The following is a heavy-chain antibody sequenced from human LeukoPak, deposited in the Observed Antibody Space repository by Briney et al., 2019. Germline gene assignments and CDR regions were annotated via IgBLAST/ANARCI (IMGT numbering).Heavy chain of an antibody. D-gene: IGHD3-10*01. CDR2: SIPIFGTA. V-gene: IGHV1-69*13. CDR1: VGTFSSYA. J-gene: IGHJ6*03. CDR3: ARDQSVGRRDYYYYMDV. Sequence: SVNVSCKASVGTFSSYAISWVRHAPRQGLEWMGGSIPIFGTANNAQKFQGRVTITADESTSTAYMELSIMRSEDTAVYYCARDQSVGRRDYYYYMDVWGKGTPVTISS.